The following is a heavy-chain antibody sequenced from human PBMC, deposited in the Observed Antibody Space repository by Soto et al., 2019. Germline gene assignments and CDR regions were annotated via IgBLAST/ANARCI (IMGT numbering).Heavy chain of an antibody. D-gene: IGHD4-17*01. CDR3: GRHYGAATTGIDY. CDR1: GYTFTYYW. J-gene: IGHJ4*01. Sequence: PGESLEISCEGSGYTFTYYWIGWVRQMPGKGLDWMGVTYPFDSDTRYSPSFQGRVTISAVXXTXXXYXEXXXLXASDTAIYYCGRHYGAATTGIDYWGQGTLVAVSS. CDR2: TYPFDSDT. V-gene: IGHV5-51*01.